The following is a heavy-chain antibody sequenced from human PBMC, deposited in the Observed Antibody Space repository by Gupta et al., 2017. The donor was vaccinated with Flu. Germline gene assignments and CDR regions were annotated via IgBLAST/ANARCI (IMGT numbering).Heavy chain of an antibody. V-gene: IGHV1-18*01. Sequence: QVQLVQSGAEVKKPGASVKVSCKASGYTFTSYGISWVRQAPGQGLEWMGWISAYNGNTNYAQKLQGRVTMTTDTSTSTAYMELRSLRSDDTAVYYCARDRGLFTMVRGGPGLYYYYGMDVWGQGTTVTVSS. CDR1: GYTFTSYG. J-gene: IGHJ6*02. CDR3: ARDRGLFTMVRGGPGLYYYYGMDV. D-gene: IGHD3-10*01. CDR2: ISAYNGNT.